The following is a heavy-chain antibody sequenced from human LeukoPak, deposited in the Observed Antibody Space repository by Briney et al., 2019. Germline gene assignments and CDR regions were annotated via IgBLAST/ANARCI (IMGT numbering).Heavy chain of an antibody. CDR3: ARDLTGSCGSWFDP. D-gene: IGHD7-27*01. J-gene: IGHJ5*02. V-gene: IGHV4-59*01. CDR2: ICYSGST. CDR1: GCSISSYY. Sequence: SGTLSLTCAASGCSISSYYLSWIRQPPGKGLEWVGYICYSGSTIYNPTLKSRVSISVDTSKNQFSLKMSTVTAADTAVYYCARDLTGSCGSWFDPWGQGTLVTVSS.